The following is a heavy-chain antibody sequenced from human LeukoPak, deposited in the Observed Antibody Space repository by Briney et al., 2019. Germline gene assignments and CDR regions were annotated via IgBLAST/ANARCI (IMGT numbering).Heavy chain of an antibody. CDR2: FDPEDGET. J-gene: IGHJ4*02. CDR1: GYTLTELS. V-gene: IGHV1-24*01. Sequence: ASVKVSCKVSGYTLTELSMHWVRQAPGKGLEWMGGFDPEDGETIYAQKFQGRVTMTEDTSTDTAYMELSSLRSEDTAAYYCATTGYYDILTGYRAFDYWGQGTLVTVSS. CDR3: ATTGYYDILTGYRAFDY. D-gene: IGHD3-9*01.